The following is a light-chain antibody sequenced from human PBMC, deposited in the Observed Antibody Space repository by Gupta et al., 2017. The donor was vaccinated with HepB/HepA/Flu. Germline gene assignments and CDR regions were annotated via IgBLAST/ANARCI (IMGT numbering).Light chain of an antibody. CDR2: AAS. CDR1: QSISSY. V-gene: IGKV1-39*01. Sequence: DIQMTQSPSSLSASVGARVTITCRASQSISSYLNWYQQKPGKAPKLLIYAASSLRSGVPSRFSGRGAGTDGTRTISSLQTEDVATYYGQQSYRTPLTFGQGTKVEIK. J-gene: IGKJ1*01. CDR3: QQSYRTPLT.